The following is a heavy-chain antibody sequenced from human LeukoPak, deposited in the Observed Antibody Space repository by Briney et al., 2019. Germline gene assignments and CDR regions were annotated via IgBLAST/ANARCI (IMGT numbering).Heavy chain of an antibody. CDR2: ISSSSSYI. CDR1: GFTFSSYS. Sequence: GGSLRLSCAASGFTFSSYSMTWVRQAPGKGLEWVSSISSSSSYIYYADSVKGRFTISRDNAKNSLYLQMNSLRAEDTAVYYCAKGKINHEGAFDIWGQGTLVIVSS. CDR3: AKGKINHEGAFDI. J-gene: IGHJ3*02. V-gene: IGHV3-21*01.